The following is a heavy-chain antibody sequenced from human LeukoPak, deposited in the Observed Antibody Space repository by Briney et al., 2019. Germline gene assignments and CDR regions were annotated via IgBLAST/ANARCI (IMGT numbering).Heavy chain of an antibody. CDR2: IRHDGSEE. CDR3: ARLQDGYYFDF. V-gene: IGHV3-7*01. CDR1: GFTFSSYA. Sequence: GGSLRLSCAASGFTFSSYAMSWVRQAPVKGLEWVANIRHDGSEEYYVDSVKGRLTISRDDAKNSLYLQMKSLRAEDTAVYYCARLQDGYYFDFWGQGTLVTVST. D-gene: IGHD1-1*01. J-gene: IGHJ4*02.